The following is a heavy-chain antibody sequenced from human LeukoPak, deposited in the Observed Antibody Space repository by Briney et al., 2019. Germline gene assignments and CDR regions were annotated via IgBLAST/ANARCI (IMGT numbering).Heavy chain of an antibody. CDR3: VHSSGYYSVDY. D-gene: IGHD3-22*01. V-gene: IGHV4-39*01. Sequence: SETLSLTCTVSGGSISSSSYYWGWIRQPPGKGLEWIGSIYYSGSTYYNPSLKSRVTISVDTSENQFSLKLSSVTAADTAVYYCVHSSGYYSVDYWGQGTLVTVSS. CDR1: GGSISSSSYY. CDR2: IYYSGST. J-gene: IGHJ4*02.